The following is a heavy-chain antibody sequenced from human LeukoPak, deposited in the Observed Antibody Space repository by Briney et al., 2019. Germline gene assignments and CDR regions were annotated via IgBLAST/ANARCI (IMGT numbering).Heavy chain of an antibody. Sequence: SETLSLTCTVSGGSSSSYYWSWIRQPAGKGLEWIGRIYTSGSTNYNPSLKSRVTMSVDTSKNQFSLKLSSVTAADTAVYYCARDCSGGSCYSALAGAFDIWGQGTMVTVSS. CDR2: IYTSGST. CDR1: GGSSSSYY. J-gene: IGHJ3*02. CDR3: ARDCSGGSCYSALAGAFDI. D-gene: IGHD2-15*01. V-gene: IGHV4-4*07.